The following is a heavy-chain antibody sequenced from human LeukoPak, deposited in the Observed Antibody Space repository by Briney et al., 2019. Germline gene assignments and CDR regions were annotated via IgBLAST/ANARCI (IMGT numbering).Heavy chain of an antibody. Sequence: GESLRLSCAASGFTFSSYAMRWVRQAPGKGLEWVSAISGSGGSTYYADSVKSRFTISRDNSKNTLYLQMNSLRAEDTAVYYCARFDPQQHYYYYYYYMDVWGKGTTVTVSS. V-gene: IGHV3-23*01. J-gene: IGHJ6*03. CDR1: GFTFSSYA. CDR3: ARFDPQQHYYYYYYYMDV. D-gene: IGHD6-13*01. CDR2: ISGSGGST.